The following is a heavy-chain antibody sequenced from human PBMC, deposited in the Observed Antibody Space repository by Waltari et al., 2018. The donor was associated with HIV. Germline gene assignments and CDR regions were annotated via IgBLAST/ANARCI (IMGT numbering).Heavy chain of an antibody. CDR3: AILIAAAGDFDY. Sequence: EVQLVESGGGLVQPGGSLRLSCAASGFALRSYVMSWVRQAPGKGLGWFSTISGSDGNTYYPDSVQGRFTISRDNSKNTLFLQLNSLRAEDTAVYYCAILIAAAGDFDYWGQGTLVTVSS. V-gene: IGHV3-23*04. J-gene: IGHJ4*02. CDR1: GFALRSYV. CDR2: ISGSDGNT. D-gene: IGHD6-13*01.